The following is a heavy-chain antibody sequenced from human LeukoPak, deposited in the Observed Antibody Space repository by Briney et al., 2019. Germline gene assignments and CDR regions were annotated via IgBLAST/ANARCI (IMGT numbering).Heavy chain of an antibody. CDR1: GFTFSSYG. J-gene: IGHJ4*02. D-gene: IGHD6-19*01. Sequence: GGSLRLACAASGFTFSSYGMHWVRQAPGKGLEWVAVISYDGSNKYYADSVKGRFTISRDNSRNTLYLQMNSLGAEDTAVYYCARDRQWMVFDYWGQGTLVTVSS. CDR3: ARDRQWMVFDY. CDR2: ISYDGSNK. V-gene: IGHV3-30*03.